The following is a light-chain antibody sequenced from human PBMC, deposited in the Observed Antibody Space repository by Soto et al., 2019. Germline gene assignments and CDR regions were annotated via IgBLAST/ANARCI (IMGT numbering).Light chain of an antibody. J-gene: IGLJ2*01. V-gene: IGLV2-8*01. CDR1: SSDVGAYDY. Sequence: QSALTQPPSASGSPGQSVTISCTGTSSDVGAYDYVSWYQQHPGKAPKLIIYEVNKRPSGVPDRFSGSKSGNTASLTVSGLQAEDEADYYCSSYAGSNNVVFGGGTKLTVL. CDR3: SSYAGSNNVV. CDR2: EVN.